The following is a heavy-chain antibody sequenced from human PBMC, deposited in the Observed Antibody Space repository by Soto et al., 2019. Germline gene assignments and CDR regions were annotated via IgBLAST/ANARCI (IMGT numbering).Heavy chain of an antibody. V-gene: IGHV1-3*01. CDR1: GYTFTSYA. Sequence: SVKVSCKASGYTFTSYAMHWVRQAPGQRLEWMGWINAGNGNTKYSQKFQGRVTITRDTSASTAYMELSSLRSEDTAVYYCARDSSSWYVMGYWGQGTLVTVSS. J-gene: IGHJ4*02. D-gene: IGHD6-13*01. CDR3: ARDSSSWYVMGY. CDR2: INAGNGNT.